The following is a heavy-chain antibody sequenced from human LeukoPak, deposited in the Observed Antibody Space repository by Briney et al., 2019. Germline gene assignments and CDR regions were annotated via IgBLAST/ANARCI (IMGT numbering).Heavy chain of an antibody. Sequence: GGSLRLSCAASGFTFSGSAMHWVRQAAGKGVEWLGRIRSKADSYTTAYAASVRGRFIVSRDDSKNTAYLQMNSLKTEDTAVYYCRAAADLNDYWGQGTLVTVSS. V-gene: IGHV3-73*01. CDR1: GFTFSGSA. D-gene: IGHD6-13*01. CDR2: IRSKADSYTT. J-gene: IGHJ4*02. CDR3: RAAADLNDY.